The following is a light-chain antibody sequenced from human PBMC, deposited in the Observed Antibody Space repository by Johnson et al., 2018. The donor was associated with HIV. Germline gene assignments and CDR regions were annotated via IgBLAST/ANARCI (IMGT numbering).Light chain of an antibody. Sequence: QSVLTQPPSVSAAPGQKVTISCSGSSSNIGNNYVSWYQQLPRGAPKLLIYDNDKRPSGIPDRFSGSRSGTSATLGITGLQTGDEADYYCGAWDSGLTAGVFGTGTKVTVL. J-gene: IGLJ1*01. V-gene: IGLV1-51*01. CDR2: DND. CDR3: GAWDSGLTAGV. CDR1: SSNIGNNY.